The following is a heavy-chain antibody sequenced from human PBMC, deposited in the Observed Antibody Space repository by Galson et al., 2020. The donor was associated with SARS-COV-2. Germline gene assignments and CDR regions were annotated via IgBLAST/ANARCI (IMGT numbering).Heavy chain of an antibody. D-gene: IGHD6-19*01. Sequence: GGSLRLSCAASGFTFSSLGMHWVRQAPGKGLEWVAVISYDGSKKYYADSVKGRFTISRNNSKNTLDLQMSSLRAEDTAVYYCAKMEGGGWSFDYWGQGTLVTVSS. CDR1: GFTFSSLG. CDR3: AKMEGGGWSFDY. J-gene: IGHJ4*02. CDR2: ISYDGSKK. V-gene: IGHV3-30*18.